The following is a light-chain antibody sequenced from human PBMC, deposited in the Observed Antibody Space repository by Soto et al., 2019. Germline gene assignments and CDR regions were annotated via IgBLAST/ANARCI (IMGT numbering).Light chain of an antibody. J-gene: IGKJ1*01. V-gene: IGKV1-12*02. CDR2: GAS. CDR3: QQGNGDPWT. Sequence: DIQMTQSPSSVSASVGDRVTISCRASHDVRSWLAWYQQKPGKAPNLLIYGASTLQSGVPSRFSGSGSGTDFTLTISSLQPEDFCQQGNGDPWTFGQGTKVEIK. CDR1: HDVRSW.